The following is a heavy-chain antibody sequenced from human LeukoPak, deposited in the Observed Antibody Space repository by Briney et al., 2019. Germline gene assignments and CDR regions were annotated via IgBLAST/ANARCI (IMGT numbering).Heavy chain of an antibody. J-gene: IGHJ4*02. Sequence: PGRSLRLSCAASRFTFSRYAMHWVRRAPGKGLEWVAVISYDVSNKYYADSVKGRFTISRDNSKNTLYLQMNSLRAEDTAVYYCARDHYYDSSGYYILDYWGQGTLVTVSS. D-gene: IGHD3-22*01. V-gene: IGHV3-30-3*01. CDR2: ISYDVSNK. CDR1: RFTFSRYA. CDR3: ARDHYYDSSGYYILDY.